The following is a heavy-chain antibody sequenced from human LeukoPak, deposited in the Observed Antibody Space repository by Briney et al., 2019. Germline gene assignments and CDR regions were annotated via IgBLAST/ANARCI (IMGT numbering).Heavy chain of an antibody. J-gene: IGHJ4*02. CDR3: ARETTMVRVFDY. V-gene: IGHV4-59*01. CDR2: IYYSGST. D-gene: IGHD3-10*01. Sequence: SETLSLTCTVSGGSISSYYWSWIRQPPGKGLEWIGYIYYSGSTNYNPSLKSRVTISVDTSKNQFSLKLSSVTAADTAVYYCARETTMVRVFDYWGQGTLVTVSS. CDR1: GGSISSYY.